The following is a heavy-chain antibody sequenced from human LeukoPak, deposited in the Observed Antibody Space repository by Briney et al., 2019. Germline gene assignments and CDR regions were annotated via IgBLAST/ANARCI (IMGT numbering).Heavy chain of an antibody. Sequence: GASVKVSCKASGYTFTNYGISWVRQAPGQGLEWMGWINTNTGNPTYAQGFTGRFVFSLDTSVSTAYLQISSLKAEDTAVYYCARDLSPTGVWGSYCPFDYWGQGTLVTVSS. CDR2: INTNTGNP. V-gene: IGHV7-4-1*02. J-gene: IGHJ4*02. D-gene: IGHD3-16*01. CDR1: GYTFTNYG. CDR3: ARDLSPTGVWGSYCPFDY.